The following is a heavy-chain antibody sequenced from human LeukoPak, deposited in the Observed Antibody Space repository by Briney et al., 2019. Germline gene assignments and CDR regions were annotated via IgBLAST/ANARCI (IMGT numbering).Heavy chain of an antibody. D-gene: IGHD2-15*01. CDR2: INHSGST. Sequence: ASETLSLTCAVYGGSFSGYYWSWIRQPPGKGLEWIGEINHSGSTNYNPSLKSRVTISVDTSKNQFSLKLSSVTAADTAVYYCARSVAVAATRVRWETFDYRGREPWSPSPQ. V-gene: IGHV4-34*01. CDR1: GGSFSGYY. CDR3: ARSVAVAATRVRWETFDY. J-gene: IGHJ4*02.